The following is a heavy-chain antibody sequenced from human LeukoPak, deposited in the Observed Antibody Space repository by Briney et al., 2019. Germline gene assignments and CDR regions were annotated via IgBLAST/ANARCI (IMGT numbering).Heavy chain of an antibody. Sequence: ASVKVSCTASGYTFTNYYIHWVRQAPGQGLEWMGIINPGGVSITYAQKFQGRVTMTRDTSTSTVYMELSSLRSEDTAVYYCARPHVGYDSSAYLDFWGQGTLVTVSS. CDR3: ARPHVGYDSSAYLDF. D-gene: IGHD3-22*01. V-gene: IGHV1-46*01. CDR1: GYTFTNYY. CDR2: INPGGVSI. J-gene: IGHJ4*02.